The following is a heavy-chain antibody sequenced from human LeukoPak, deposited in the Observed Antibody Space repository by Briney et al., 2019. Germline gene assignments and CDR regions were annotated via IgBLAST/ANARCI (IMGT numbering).Heavy chain of an antibody. CDR3: AKAFGGYYYYYMDV. CDR2: ISCNGGSK. D-gene: IGHD3-10*01. Sequence: PGGSLRLSCAASGFTFSSYAMHWVRQAPGKGLEYVSAISCNGGSKYYANSVKGRFTISRDNSKNTLYLQMGSLRAEDMAVYYCAKAFGGYYYYYMDVWGKGTTVTVSS. V-gene: IGHV3-64*01. CDR1: GFTFSSYA. J-gene: IGHJ6*03.